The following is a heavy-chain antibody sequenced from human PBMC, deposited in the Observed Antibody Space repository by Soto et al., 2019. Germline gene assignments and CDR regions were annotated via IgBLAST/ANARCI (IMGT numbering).Heavy chain of an antibody. CDR3: VKATLPTAIKFGVDS. Sequence: GGSLRLSCAASGFTFSSYGMHWVRQTPDKGLEWVAVISHDGNQKYYADFAKGRFTISRDNARNTLHLQMNSLRPEDTAFFYCVKATLPTAIKFGVDSWGQGTLVTVSS. CDR1: GFTFSSYG. CDR2: ISHDGNQK. J-gene: IGHJ5*01. V-gene: IGHV3-30*18. D-gene: IGHD2-2*01.